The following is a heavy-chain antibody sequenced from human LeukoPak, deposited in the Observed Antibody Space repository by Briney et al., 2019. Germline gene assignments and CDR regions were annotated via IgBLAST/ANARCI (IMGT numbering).Heavy chain of an antibody. V-gene: IGHV1-8*01. CDR2: MNPNSGNT. J-gene: IGHJ4*02. D-gene: IGHD2-8*01. Sequence: ASVKVSFKASGYTFTSYGISWVRQAPGQGLEWMGWMNPNSGNTGYAQKFQGRVTMTRNTSISTAYMELSSLRSEDTAVYYCARGYIVLMVYASEFDYWGQGTLVTVSS. CDR3: ARGYIVLMVYASEFDY. CDR1: GYTFTSYG.